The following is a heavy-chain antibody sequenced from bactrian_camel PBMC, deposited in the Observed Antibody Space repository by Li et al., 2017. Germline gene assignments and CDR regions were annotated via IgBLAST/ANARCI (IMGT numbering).Heavy chain of an antibody. D-gene: IGHD2*01. J-gene: IGHJ6*01. CDR1: GFTFSSYY. V-gene: IGHV3S1*01. Sequence: HVQLVESGGGLVQPGGSPELSCAASGFTFSSYYVAWVRQAPGKGLEWVSSIHTGDGSTHYADFVKGRFTISRDNAKNTLYLQMNSLKTEDTAMYYCAESSVGFYSGGYYHTPYFAYWGQGTQVTVS. CDR3: AESSVGFYSGGYYHTPYFAY. CDR2: IHTGDGST.